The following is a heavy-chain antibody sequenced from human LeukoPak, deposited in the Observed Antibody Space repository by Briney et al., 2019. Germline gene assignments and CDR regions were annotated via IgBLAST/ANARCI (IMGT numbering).Heavy chain of an antibody. CDR1: GGSFSGYY. Sequence: SETLSLTCAVYGGSFSGYYWSWIRQPPGKGLEWIGEINHSGSTNYNPSLKSRVTISVDTSKNQFSPKLSSVTAADTAVYYCAREAYSSSKYFQHWGQGTLVTVSS. CDR2: INHSGST. J-gene: IGHJ1*01. CDR3: AREAYSSSKYFQH. D-gene: IGHD6-13*01. V-gene: IGHV4-34*01.